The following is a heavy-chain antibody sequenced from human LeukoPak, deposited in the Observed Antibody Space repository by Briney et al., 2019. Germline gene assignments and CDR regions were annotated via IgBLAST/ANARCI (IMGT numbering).Heavy chain of an antibody. CDR1: GFTFSSYG. CDR2: IWYDGSNK. Sequence: GGSLRLSCAASGFTFSSYGMHWVRQAPGKGLEWVAVIWYDGSNKYYADSVKGRFTISRDNSKNTLYLQMNSLRAEDTAVYYCARKRKDGVVAIAGVSDYWGQGTLVTVFS. D-gene: IGHD2-21*01. V-gene: IGHV3-33*01. CDR3: ARKRKDGVVAIAGVSDY. J-gene: IGHJ4*02.